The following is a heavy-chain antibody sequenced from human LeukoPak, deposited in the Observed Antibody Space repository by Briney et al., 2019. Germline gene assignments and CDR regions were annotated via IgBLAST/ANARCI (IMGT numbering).Heavy chain of an antibody. V-gene: IGHV4-39*01. CDR1: GGSISSSSYY. D-gene: IGHD2-2*01. Sequence: PSETLSLTCTVSGGSISSSSYYWGWIRQPPGKGLEWIGSIYYSGSTYYNPSLKSRVTIPVDTSKNQFSLKLSSVTAADTAVYYCARHWWRRPGVPAANVDYWGQGTLVTVSS. CDR3: ARHWWRRPGVPAANVDY. J-gene: IGHJ4*02. CDR2: IYYSGST.